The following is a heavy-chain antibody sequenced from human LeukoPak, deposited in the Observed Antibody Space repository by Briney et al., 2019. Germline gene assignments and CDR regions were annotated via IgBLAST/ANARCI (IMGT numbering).Heavy chain of an antibody. CDR3: ARSILMVRGVITSNWFDP. V-gene: IGHV4-4*07. CDR1: GGSISSYY. J-gene: IGHJ5*02. CDR2: IYTSGST. D-gene: IGHD3-10*01. Sequence: SETLSLTCTVSGGSISSYYWSWIRQPAGKGLEWIGRIYTSGSTNYNPSLKSRVTMSVDTSKNQFSLKLSSVTAADTAVYYCARSILMVRGVITSNWFDPWGQGTLVTVSS.